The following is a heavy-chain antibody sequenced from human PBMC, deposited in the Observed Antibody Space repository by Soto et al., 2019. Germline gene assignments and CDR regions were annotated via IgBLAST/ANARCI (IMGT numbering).Heavy chain of an antibody. J-gene: IGHJ6*02. CDR2: ISSSSSII. CDR3: ARDLEDISNDFSSMDV. D-gene: IGHD2-21*02. CDR1: GFSFSSYT. V-gene: IGHV3-48*02. Sequence: GSLRLSCAASGFSFSSYTMMWVRQAPGKGLEWVSFISSSSSIIHYADSVKGRFTISRDNARNSLYLQMNSLRHEDTAVYFCARDLEDISNDFSSMDVWGQGTTVTVSS.